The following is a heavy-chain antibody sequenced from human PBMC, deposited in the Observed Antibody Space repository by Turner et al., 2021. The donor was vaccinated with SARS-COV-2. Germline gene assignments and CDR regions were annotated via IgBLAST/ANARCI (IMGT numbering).Heavy chain of an antibody. CDR2: INHSGST. Sequence: QAQLQQWGAGLLKPSETLSLTCAVYGESFGGHLWRGIRQLPGKGLEWIGEINHSGSTMYNPSLNSRISISVDTSKIQFSLKLSSVTAAYTAVYYCARTKGRRKDIVATIWTYSRRNPWDYFYDGMDVWGQGTTVTVSS. J-gene: IGHJ6*02. CDR3: ARTKGRRKDIVATIWTYSRRNPWDYFYDGMDV. CDR1: GESFGGHL. D-gene: IGHD5-12*01. V-gene: IGHV4-34*01.